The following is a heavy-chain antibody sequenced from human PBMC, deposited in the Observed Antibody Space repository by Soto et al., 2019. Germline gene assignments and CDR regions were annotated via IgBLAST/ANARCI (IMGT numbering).Heavy chain of an antibody. CDR3: ARERGENWSYEAN. CDR1: GDSISSSS. D-gene: IGHD1-7*01. V-gene: IGHV4-4*07. J-gene: IGHJ4*02. Sequence: SETLSLTXAVSGDSISSSSWNWIRKTAGRGLEWIGRVSPSGHTQYRSSFETRVTISVDMSTNQFFLELRYVTAADTAVYYCARERGENWSYEANWGQGTQVTVSS. CDR2: VSPSGHT.